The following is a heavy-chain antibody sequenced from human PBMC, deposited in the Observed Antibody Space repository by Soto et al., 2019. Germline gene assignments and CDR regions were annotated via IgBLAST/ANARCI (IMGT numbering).Heavy chain of an antibody. CDR2: IKQDGSEK. CDR3: ARDLSYDFWSGYEVGGFDY. Sequence: EVQLVESGGGLVQPGGSLRLSCAASGFTFSSYWMSWVRQAPGKGLEWVANIKQDGSEKYYVDSVKGRFTISRDNAKNLLYLQMTNLRAEDTAVYYGARDLSYDFWSGYEVGGFDYWGQGNLVTVSS. V-gene: IGHV3-7*03. CDR1: GFTFSSYW. D-gene: IGHD3-3*01. J-gene: IGHJ4*02.